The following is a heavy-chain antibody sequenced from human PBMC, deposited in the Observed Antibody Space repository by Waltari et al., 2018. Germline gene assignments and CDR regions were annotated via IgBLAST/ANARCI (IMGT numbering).Heavy chain of an antibody. CDR2: IYYRGST. CDR3: ARNMESPYNAPYYFYYMDV. J-gene: IGHJ6*03. D-gene: IGHD3-10*01. V-gene: IGHV4-39*01. CDR1: GASITNSNSY. Sequence: QLQLQESGPGLVKPSETLSLTCSVSGASITNSNSYWSWIRQPPGQGLGWIGGIYYRGSTYSSPSLKSRVTISLDTSKNQLSLKVSSVTVADTAIYFCARNMESPYNAPYYFYYMDVWGKGTTVTVSS.